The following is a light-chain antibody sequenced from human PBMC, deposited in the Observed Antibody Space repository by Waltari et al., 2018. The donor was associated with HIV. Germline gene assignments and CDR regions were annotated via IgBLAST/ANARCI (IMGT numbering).Light chain of an antibody. CDR2: RNN. CDR1: SSNTGSNY. CDR3: AAWDDSLNSFV. V-gene: IGLV1-47*01. J-gene: IGLJ1*01. Sequence: QSVLTQPPSESATPGQRVTISCSGGSSNTGSNYVISYQQIPGTAPKLLINRNNQRPSRVPDRFSGSKSGTSASLAISGLQSEDEADYYCAAWDDSLNSFVFGTGTRVTVL.